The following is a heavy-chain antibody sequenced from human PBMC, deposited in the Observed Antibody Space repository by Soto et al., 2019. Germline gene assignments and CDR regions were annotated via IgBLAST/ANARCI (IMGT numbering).Heavy chain of an antibody. CDR3: ARDEDHGSGLSGGMDV. CDR1: GGSFSGYY. J-gene: IGHJ6*02. V-gene: IGHV4-34*01. CDR2: INHSGST. Sequence: PSETLSLTCAVYGGSFSGYYWSWIRQPPGKGLEWIGEINHSGSTNYNPSLKSRVTISVDTSKNQFSLKLSSVTAADTAVYFCARDEDHGSGLSGGMDVWGQGTAVTVSS. D-gene: IGHD3-10*01.